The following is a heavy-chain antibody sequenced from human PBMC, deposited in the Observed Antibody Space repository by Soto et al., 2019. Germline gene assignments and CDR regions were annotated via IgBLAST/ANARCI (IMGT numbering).Heavy chain of an antibody. CDR1: GGSISSYY. V-gene: IGHV4-59*01. Sequence: QVQLQESGPGLVKPSETLSLTCTVSGGSISSYYWSWIRQPPGKGLEWIGYIYYSGSTNYNHSLKSRVTISVDTSKNPFSLKLSSVTAADTAVYYCARDLEYSSSSHGMDAWGQGTTVTVSS. CDR3: ARDLEYSSSSHGMDA. D-gene: IGHD6-6*01. CDR2: IYYSGST. J-gene: IGHJ6*02.